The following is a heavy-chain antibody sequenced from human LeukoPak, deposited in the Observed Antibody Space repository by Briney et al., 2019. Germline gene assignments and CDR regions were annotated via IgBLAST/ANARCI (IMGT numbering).Heavy chain of an antibody. J-gene: IGHJ4*02. CDR1: GYTITSYD. CDR3: ARGRLIGYSSGWYIVY. D-gene: IGHD6-19*01. Sequence: ASVKVSCKASGYTITSYDINWVRQATGQGLEWMGWMNPNSGNTGYAQKFQGRVTMTRNTSISTAYMELSSLRSEDTAMYYCARGRLIGYSSGWYIVYWGQGTLVTVSS. CDR2: MNPNSGNT. V-gene: IGHV1-8*01.